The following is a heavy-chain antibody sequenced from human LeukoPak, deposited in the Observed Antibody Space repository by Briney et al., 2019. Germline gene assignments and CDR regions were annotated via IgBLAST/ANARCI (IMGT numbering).Heavy chain of an antibody. CDR2: ISGSGGST. CDR3: AKGHPKFRYFDWLFNY. CDR1: GFTFSSYA. V-gene: IGHV3-23*01. D-gene: IGHD3-9*01. J-gene: IGHJ4*02. Sequence: GGSLRLSCAASGFTFSSYAMSWVRQAPGKGLEWVSAISGSGGSTYYADSAKGRFTISRDHSKNRVYLQMNSLSAEDTAVYYCAKGHPKFRYFDWLFNYWGQGTLVTVSS.